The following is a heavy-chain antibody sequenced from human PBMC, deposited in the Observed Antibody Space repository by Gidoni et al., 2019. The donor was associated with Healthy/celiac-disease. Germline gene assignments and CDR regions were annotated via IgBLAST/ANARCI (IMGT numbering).Heavy chain of an antibody. D-gene: IGHD3-22*01. CDR1: GGTLSSYA. CDR2: IIPIFGTA. Sequence: QVQRVQHGAEVQKPGSAVKSSCKASGGTLSSYAISWVRQAPGQGLEWMGGIIPIFGTASYAQKFQGRVTITADESTSTAYMELSNLRSEDTAMYYCASKDYYDSSGYRGAFDIWGQGTMITVSS. J-gene: IGHJ3*02. V-gene: IGHV1-69*01. CDR3: ASKDYYDSSGYRGAFDI.